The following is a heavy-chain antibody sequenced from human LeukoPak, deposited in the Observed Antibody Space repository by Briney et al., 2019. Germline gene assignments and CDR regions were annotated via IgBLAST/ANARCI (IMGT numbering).Heavy chain of an antibody. V-gene: IGHV3-9*01. Sequence: GRSLRLSCAASGFTFDDYAMHWVRQAPGKGLEWVSGISWSSGSIGYADSVKGRFTISRDNAKNSLYLQMNSLRAEDTALYYCAKDGPARGYFDYWGQGTLVTVSS. CDR2: ISWSSGSI. J-gene: IGHJ4*02. CDR3: AKDGPARGYFDY. CDR1: GFTFDDYA.